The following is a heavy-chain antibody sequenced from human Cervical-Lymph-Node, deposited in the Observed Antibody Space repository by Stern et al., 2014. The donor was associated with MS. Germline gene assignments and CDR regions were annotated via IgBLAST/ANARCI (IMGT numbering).Heavy chain of an antibody. D-gene: IGHD3-22*01. CDR2: ISYDESNK. Sequence: VQLVESGGGVVQPGRSLRLSCAASGFTFSSYGMHWVRQAPGKGLEWVAVISYDESNKSYADSVKGRFTISRDNSKNTLYLQMNSLRAEDTAVYYCAKGSYDSSGYSHFEYWGQGTLVTVSS. CDR1: GFTFSSYG. J-gene: IGHJ4*02. CDR3: AKGSYDSSGYSHFEY. V-gene: IGHV3-30*18.